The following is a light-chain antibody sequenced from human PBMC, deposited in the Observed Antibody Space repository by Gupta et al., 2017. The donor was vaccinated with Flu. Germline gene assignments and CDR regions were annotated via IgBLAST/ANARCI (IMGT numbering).Light chain of an antibody. CDR3: ISYTNTNTLVV. J-gene: IGLJ2*01. V-gene: IGLV2-14*01. CDR2: EVS. Sequence: QSALTQPASVSGSPGQSIAISCTGTSSDVGGFEYVSWYQQHPGKAPKLMIFEVSNRPSGVSNRFSGSKSGNTASLTITGLQAEDEAHYYCISYTNTNTLVVFGGGTKLTVL. CDR1: SSDVGGFEY.